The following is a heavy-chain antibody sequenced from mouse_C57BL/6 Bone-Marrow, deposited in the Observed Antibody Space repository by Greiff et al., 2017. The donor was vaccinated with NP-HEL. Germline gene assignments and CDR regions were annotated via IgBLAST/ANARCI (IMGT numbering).Heavy chain of an antibody. CDR1: GFTFSDYY. V-gene: IGHV5-16*01. CDR3: ARDKDWDGWYFDV. CDR2: INYDGSST. Sequence: DVKLQGSEGGLVQPGSSMKLSCTASGFTFSDYYMAWVRQVPEKGLEWVANINYDGSSTYYLDSLKSRFLISRDNAKNILYLQMSSLKSEDTATYDCARDKDWDGWYFDVWGTGTTVTVSS. J-gene: IGHJ1*03. D-gene: IGHD4-1*01.